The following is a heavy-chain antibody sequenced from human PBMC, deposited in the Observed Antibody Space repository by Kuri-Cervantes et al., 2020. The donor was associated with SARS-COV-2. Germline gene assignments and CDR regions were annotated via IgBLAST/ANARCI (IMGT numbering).Heavy chain of an antibody. Sequence: GESLKISCAASGFTFSNSGMHWVRQAPGKGLEWLGVILYDGSNKYYGDSVKGRFTISRDNSKNTLYLQMNSLGAEDTAVYYCARHPKTIPQYHFDYWGQGTLVTVSS. J-gene: IGHJ4*02. CDR1: GFTFSNSG. D-gene: IGHD2/OR15-2a*01. CDR2: ILYDGSNK. CDR3: ARHPKTIPQYHFDY. V-gene: IGHV3-30*03.